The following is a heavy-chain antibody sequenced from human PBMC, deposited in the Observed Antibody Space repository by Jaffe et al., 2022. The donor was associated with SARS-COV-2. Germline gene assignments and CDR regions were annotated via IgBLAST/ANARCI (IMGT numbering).Heavy chain of an antibody. CDR3: AKNSIAGRYYSEGYFYYMDI. V-gene: IGHV3-43D*03. D-gene: IGHD1-1*01. Sequence: EVELVESGGVVVQPGGSLRLSCAASGFTFDDYAMHWVRQAPGKGLAWVSLISSDGDKTYYTDSVKGRFTISRDNSRNSLYLQMNSLGPEDTAFYYCAKNSIAGRYYSEGYFYYMDIWGKGTMVTVSS. J-gene: IGHJ6*03. CDR2: ISSDGDKT. CDR1: GFTFDDYA.